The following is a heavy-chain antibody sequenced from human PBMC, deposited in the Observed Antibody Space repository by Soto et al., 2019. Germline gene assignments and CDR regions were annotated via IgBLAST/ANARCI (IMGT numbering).Heavy chain of an antibody. CDR2: ISATGGST. D-gene: IGHD3-16*01. CDR3: AKSWGDSWQQSAFDM. Sequence: EVQLLESGGDLVQPGGSLRLSCVASGFTFEIFSMSWVRQAPGKGLQWVSGISATGGSTHYADSVKGRFTISRDNSRNTRYLHLNSLRSEDTATYYCAKSWGDSWQQSAFDMWGQGTMVTVAS. CDR1: GFTFEIFS. J-gene: IGHJ3*02. V-gene: IGHV3-23*01.